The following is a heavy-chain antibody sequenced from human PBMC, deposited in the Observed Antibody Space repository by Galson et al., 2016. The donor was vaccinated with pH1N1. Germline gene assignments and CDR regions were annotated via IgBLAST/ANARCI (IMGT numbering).Heavy chain of an antibody. D-gene: IGHD4-17*01. V-gene: IGHV5-51*03. CDR3: ARQYDFGDYRGNAFDI. J-gene: IGHJ3*02. CDR2: VNPGGSTI. Sequence: QSGAEVKKPGESLKISCKASGYIFTSQWIAWVRQVPGKGLEWVGVVNPGGSTISYSPSFQGQVTISSDKSISTAYLQWISLRALDTAMYYCARQYDFGDYRGNAFDIWGQGTVVIVSS. CDR1: GYIFTSQW.